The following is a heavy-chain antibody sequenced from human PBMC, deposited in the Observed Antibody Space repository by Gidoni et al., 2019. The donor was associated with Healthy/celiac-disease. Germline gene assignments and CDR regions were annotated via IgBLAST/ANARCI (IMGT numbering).Heavy chain of an antibody. CDR3: ATPKKFMGYYGMDV. V-gene: IGHV1-69*01. J-gene: IGHJ6*02. Sequence: QVQLVQSGAEVKKPGSSVKVSCKASGVTFSSYAISWVRQAPGQGLEWMGGIIPIFGTANYAQKFQGRVTITADESTSTAYMELSSLRSEDTAVYYCATPKKFMGYYGMDVWGQGTTVTVSS. CDR1: GVTFSSYA. CDR2: IIPIFGTA.